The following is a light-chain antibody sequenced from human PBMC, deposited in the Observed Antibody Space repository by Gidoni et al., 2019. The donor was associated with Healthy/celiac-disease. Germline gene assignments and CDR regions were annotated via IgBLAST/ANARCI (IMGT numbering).Light chain of an antibody. CDR1: ALPKQY. Sequence: SYELTQTPPVSVSPGQTARITCSGDALPKQYAYWYQQKPGQAPVLVIYKDSERPSGIPERFSGASSGTTVTLTISGVQAEDEADYYCQSADSSGTYHVVFGGGTKLTVL. V-gene: IGLV3-25*02. CDR2: KDS. J-gene: IGLJ2*01. CDR3: QSADSSGTYHVV.